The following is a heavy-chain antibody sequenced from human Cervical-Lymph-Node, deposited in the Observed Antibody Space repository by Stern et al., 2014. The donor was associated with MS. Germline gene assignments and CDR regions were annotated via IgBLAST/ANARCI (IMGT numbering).Heavy chain of an antibody. CDR2: IYPGDSET. CDR1: GYTFANYW. Sequence: EVQLVQSGAEVKKSGESLKISCKGSGYTFANYWIGRVRQMPGKGLEWMGIIYPGDSETRYSPSFQGQVSISADKSIRTAYLQWSSLKASDTAIYYCAREGSLCFGETCYYHGMDVWGQGTTVTVSS. CDR3: AREGSLCFGETCYYHGMDV. J-gene: IGHJ6*02. V-gene: IGHV5-51*01. D-gene: IGHD3-10*01.